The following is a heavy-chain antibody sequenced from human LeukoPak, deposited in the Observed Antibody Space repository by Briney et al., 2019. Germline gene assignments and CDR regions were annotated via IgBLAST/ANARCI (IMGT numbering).Heavy chain of an antibody. D-gene: IGHD6-13*01. J-gene: IGHJ5*02. V-gene: IGHV4-61*02. CDR2: IYTSGST. Sequence: PSETLSLTRTVSGGSISSGSYYWSWIRQPAGKGLEWIGRIYTSGSTNYNPSLKSRVTISVDTSKNQFSLKLSSVTAADTAVYYCARLGAAAGLNWFDPWGQGTLVTVSS. CDR3: ARLGAAAGLNWFDP. CDR1: GGSISSGSYY.